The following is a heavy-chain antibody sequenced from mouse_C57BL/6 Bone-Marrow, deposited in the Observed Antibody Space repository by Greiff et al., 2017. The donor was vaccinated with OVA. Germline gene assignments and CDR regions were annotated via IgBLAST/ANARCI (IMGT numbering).Heavy chain of an antibody. CDR3: ARWHDGYYDYLDY. J-gene: IGHJ2*01. CDR1: GYAFSSSW. V-gene: IGHV1-82*01. D-gene: IGHD2-3*01. CDR2: IYPGDGDT. Sequence: QVQLQQSGPELVKPGASVKISCKASGYAFSSSWMNWVKQRPGKGLEWIGRIYPGDGDTNYNGKFKGKATLTADKSSSTAYMQLSSLTSEDSAVYFCARWHDGYYDYLDYWGQGTTLTVSS.